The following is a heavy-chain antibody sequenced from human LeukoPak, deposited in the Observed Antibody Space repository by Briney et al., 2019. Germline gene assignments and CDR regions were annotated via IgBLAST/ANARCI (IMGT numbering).Heavy chain of an antibody. Sequence: PGGSLRLSCAASGFTLSTYSMNWARQAPGKGLEWVSSISSGSSYIYYADSVKGRFTISRDNAKNSLYLQMNSLRAEDTAVYYCARVRGPQLSYFDYWGQGTLVTVSS. CDR2: ISSGSSYI. CDR1: GFTLSTYS. J-gene: IGHJ4*02. V-gene: IGHV3-21*01. CDR3: ARVRGPQLSYFDY. D-gene: IGHD3-10*01.